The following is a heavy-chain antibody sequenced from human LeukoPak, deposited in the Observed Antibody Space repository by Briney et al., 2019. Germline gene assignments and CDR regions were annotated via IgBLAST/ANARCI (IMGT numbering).Heavy chain of an antibody. CDR1: GFTFSSYA. CDR2: ISGSGGST. D-gene: IGHD2-15*01. J-gene: IGHJ4*02. V-gene: IGHV3-23*01. Sequence: GGSLRLSCAASGFTFSSYAMSWVRQAPGKGLEWVSAISGSGGSTYYADSVKGRFTISRDNSKNTLYLQMNSLRAEDTAVYHCAKDGYCSGGSCYPYYFDYWGQGTLVTVSS. CDR3: AKDGYCSGGSCYPYYFDY.